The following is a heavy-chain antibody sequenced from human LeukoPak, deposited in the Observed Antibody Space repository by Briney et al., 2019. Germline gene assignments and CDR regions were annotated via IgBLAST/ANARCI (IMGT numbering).Heavy chain of an antibody. CDR3: ARFKVRGVIKTFDY. CDR1: GYSISSGYY. Sequence: SETLPLTCAVSGYSISSGYYWGWIRQPPGKGLEWIGSIYHSGSTYYNPSLESRVTISVDTSKNQFPLKLSSVTAADTAVYYCARFKVRGVIKTFDYWGQGTLVTVSS. CDR2: IYHSGST. J-gene: IGHJ4*02. D-gene: IGHD3-10*01. V-gene: IGHV4-38-2*01.